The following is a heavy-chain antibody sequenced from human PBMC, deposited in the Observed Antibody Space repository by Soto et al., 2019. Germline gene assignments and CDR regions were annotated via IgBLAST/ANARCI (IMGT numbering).Heavy chain of an antibody. CDR1: GWSFSGYY. D-gene: IGHD6-19*01. J-gene: IGHJ6*02. Sequence: TLSLTCAVYGWSFSGYYWIWIRQPGGKGLEWIGEINHSGSTNYNPSLKSRVTISVDTSKNQFSLKLSSVTAADTAVYYCARGRGWSSGWYTTLYYYYGMDVWGQGTTVTVSS. CDR3: ARGRGWSSGWYTTLYYYYGMDV. CDR2: INHSGST. V-gene: IGHV4-34*01.